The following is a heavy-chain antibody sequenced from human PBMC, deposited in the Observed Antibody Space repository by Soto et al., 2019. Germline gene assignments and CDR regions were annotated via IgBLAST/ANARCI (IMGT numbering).Heavy chain of an antibody. Sequence: QVQLVQSGAEVKKPGSSVKVSCKASGGTFSSYAISWVRQAPGQGLEWMGGIIPIFGTADYAQKFQGRVTITADESTSPADMELSSLRSEDTAVYYCASGAAEYYYYGMDVWGQGTTVTVSS. J-gene: IGHJ6*02. D-gene: IGHD3-10*01. CDR2: IIPIFGTA. CDR1: GGTFSSYA. V-gene: IGHV1-69*12. CDR3: ASGAAEYYYYGMDV.